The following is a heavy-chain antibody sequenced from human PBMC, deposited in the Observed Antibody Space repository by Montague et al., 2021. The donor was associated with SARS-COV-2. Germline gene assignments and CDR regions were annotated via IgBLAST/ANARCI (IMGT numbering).Heavy chain of an antibody. CDR3: ARHYSATLPAVY. V-gene: IGHV4-59*08. CDR2: ISDSGST. Sequence: SETLSLTCTVSGGSISSFYWSWFRQPSGKGLEWIGYISDSGSTNYNPSLTSRVTMSVDTSKNQFSLKVNSVTAADTAVYYCARHYSATLPAVYWGQGTLVTVS. CDR1: GGSISSFY. J-gene: IGHJ4*02. D-gene: IGHD2-15*01.